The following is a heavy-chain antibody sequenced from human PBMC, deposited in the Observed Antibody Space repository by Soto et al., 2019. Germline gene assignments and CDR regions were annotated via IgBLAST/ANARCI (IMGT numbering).Heavy chain of an antibody. CDR1: NDCITSGRYY. D-gene: IGHD1-1*01. J-gene: IGHJ3*02. V-gene: IGHV4-31*03. Sequence: QVQLQESGPGLVKPSQTLSLTCTVSNDCITSGRYYWSWIRQVPGKGLEWIGYIYSSGNPYYNPSLKGRISISLDASNNQFALTVTSVNVADSAIYFCARGRLTIQQGFDTWGQGTRVTVSS. CDR3: ARGRLTIQQGFDT. CDR2: IYSSGNP.